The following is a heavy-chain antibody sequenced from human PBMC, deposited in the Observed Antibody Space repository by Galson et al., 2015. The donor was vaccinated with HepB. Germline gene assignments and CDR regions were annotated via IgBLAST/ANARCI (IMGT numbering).Heavy chain of an antibody. Sequence: QSGAEVKKPGESLKISCKASGYRFTSYWIGWVRQMPGKGLEWMGIIYPGDSDTRYSPSFQGQVAISADKSINTAYLQWSSLKASDTAMYYCARHSFDGNDYFAGIDYWGQGTLVTVSS. V-gene: IGHV5-51*01. CDR3: ARHSFDGNDYFAGIDY. CDR2: IYPGDSDT. CDR1: GYRFTSYW. D-gene: IGHD2/OR15-2a*01. J-gene: IGHJ4*02.